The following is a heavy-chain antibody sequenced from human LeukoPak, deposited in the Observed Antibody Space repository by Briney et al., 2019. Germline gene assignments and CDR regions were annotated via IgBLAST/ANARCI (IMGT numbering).Heavy chain of an antibody. CDR3: AKLAYSGSSSVDY. CDR2: IRYDGSNK. CDR1: GFTFSTYG. V-gene: IGHV3-30*02. D-gene: IGHD6-6*01. Sequence: VGSLRLSCAASGFTFSTYGMHWVRQAPGKGLEWVAFIRYDGSNKYYADSVKGRFTISRDNSKNTLYLQMNSLRAEDTAVYYCAKLAYSGSSSVDYWGQGTLVTVSS. J-gene: IGHJ4*02.